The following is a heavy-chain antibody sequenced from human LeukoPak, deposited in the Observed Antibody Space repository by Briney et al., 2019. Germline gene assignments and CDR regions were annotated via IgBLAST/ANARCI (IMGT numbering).Heavy chain of an antibody. Sequence: GGSLRLSCAASGFIVSSNYMSWVRQAPGKGLEWVSVISSGGNTYYADSVKGRFTISRDNSKNTLYLQMNSLRAEDTAVYYCAKLYYDSSGYYRRDNWFDPWGQGTLVTVSS. D-gene: IGHD3-22*01. J-gene: IGHJ5*02. CDR3: AKLYYDSSGYYRRDNWFDP. CDR2: ISSGGNT. CDR1: GFIVSSNY. V-gene: IGHV3-53*01.